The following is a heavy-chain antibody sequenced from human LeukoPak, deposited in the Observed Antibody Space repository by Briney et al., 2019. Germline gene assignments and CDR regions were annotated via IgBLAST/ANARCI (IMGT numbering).Heavy chain of an antibody. V-gene: IGHV3-23*01. Sequence: GGSLRLSRATSGFIFSTYALSWVRQAPGKGLEWASSISGSGGSTYHADPVKGRFTISRDSPKNTLYLQMNSLRAEDTAIYYCARVIRAAPGKGYFDYWGQGTLVTVSS. D-gene: IGHD6-13*01. CDR1: GFIFSTYA. CDR3: ARVIRAAPGKGYFDY. J-gene: IGHJ4*02. CDR2: ISGSGGST.